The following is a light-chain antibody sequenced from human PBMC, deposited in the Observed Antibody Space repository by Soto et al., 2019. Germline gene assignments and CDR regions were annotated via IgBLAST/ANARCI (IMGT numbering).Light chain of an antibody. V-gene: IGKV3-15*01. CDR2: GAS. J-gene: IGKJ2*02. CDR1: QSVSNN. Sequence: EIVMTQSPATLSVSPGERATLSCRASQSVSNNLAWYQQKPGQAPRLLLYGASTRATGIPARFSGSGSGTEVTLTISSLQSEDFAVYYCQQYNNWPPCTFGQGTKVEIK. CDR3: QQYNNWPPCT.